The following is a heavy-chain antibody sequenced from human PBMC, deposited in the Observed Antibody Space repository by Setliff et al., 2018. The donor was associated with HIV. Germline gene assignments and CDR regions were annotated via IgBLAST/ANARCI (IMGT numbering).Heavy chain of an antibody. D-gene: IGHD3-9*01. CDR1: GGRFSHYG. V-gene: IGHV1-69*13. CDR2: IISIFGTT. Sequence: SVKVSCKASGGRFSHYGISWVRQAPGQGIEWMGGIISIFGTTNYAQMFQGRVTMTADESTSTAYMELSSLRSEDTAVYYCARAVVPTYYDVLTGYVYYMDVWGKGTTVTVSS. CDR3: ARAVVPTYYDVLTGYVYYMDV. J-gene: IGHJ6*03.